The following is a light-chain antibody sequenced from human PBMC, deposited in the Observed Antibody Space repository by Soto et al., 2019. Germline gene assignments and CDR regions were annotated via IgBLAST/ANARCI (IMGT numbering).Light chain of an antibody. CDR2: GAS. CDR3: QQYGSSFT. V-gene: IGKV3-20*01. Sequence: EIVLTQSPGTLSLSPGERAILSCRASQSVSSSYLAWYQQRPGQAPRLLIYGASSRATGIPDRFSGSASGTDFTLTISRLEPEDFAVYYCQQYGSSFTFGQGNKLEIK. J-gene: IGKJ2*01. CDR1: QSVSSSY.